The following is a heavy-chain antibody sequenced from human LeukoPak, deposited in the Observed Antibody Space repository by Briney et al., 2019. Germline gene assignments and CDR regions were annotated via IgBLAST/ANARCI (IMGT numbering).Heavy chain of an antibody. D-gene: IGHD1-1*01. J-gene: IGHJ4*02. CDR2: FYSDDKT. CDR1: AFTVSHTY. CDR3: ARCTTGRTFGSLREIKRSREIDY. V-gene: IGHV3-66*01. Sequence: GGSLRLSCPASAFTVSHTYMGWVRQAPGKGLEWVSLFYSDDKTYYADSVKGRFTISRDNAKNSLYLQMNSLRVEDTAVYYCARCTTGRTFGSLREIKRSREIDYWGQGTLVTVSS.